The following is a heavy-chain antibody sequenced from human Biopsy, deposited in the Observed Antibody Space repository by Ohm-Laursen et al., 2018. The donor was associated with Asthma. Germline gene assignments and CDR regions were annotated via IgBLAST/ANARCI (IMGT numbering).Heavy chain of an antibody. D-gene: IGHD2-2*01. V-gene: IGHV3-53*01. Sequence: GSLRLSCAASRFAVSRDHMFWVRQAPGKGLEWVSVIYSGGTSHTADSVRGRFTISRDYSKNTLYLQMHSLRAEDTAVYYCARGGSSNWSHYYFDYWGQGTLVTVSS. J-gene: IGHJ4*02. CDR1: RFAVSRDH. CDR3: ARGGSSNWSHYYFDY. CDR2: IYSGGTS.